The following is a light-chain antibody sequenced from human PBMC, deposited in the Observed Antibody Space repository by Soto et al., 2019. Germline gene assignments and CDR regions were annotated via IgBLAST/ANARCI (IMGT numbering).Light chain of an antibody. Sequence: IILTQSPGTLSLSPGERATLSFRASQSLSSSQLAWYQQKPGQAPRLLIYDASSRATGIPARFSGSGSGTDFALTINRLEAEDFAVYYCQQYASSPWTFGQGTKVDIK. CDR2: DAS. CDR3: QQYASSPWT. V-gene: IGKV3-20*01. CDR1: QSLSSSQ. J-gene: IGKJ1*01.